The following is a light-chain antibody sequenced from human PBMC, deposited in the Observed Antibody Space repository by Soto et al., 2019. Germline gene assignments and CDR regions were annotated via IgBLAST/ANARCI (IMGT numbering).Light chain of an antibody. CDR1: SSDVGGYNY. CDR3: SSYTSSRIDYV. CDR2: EVS. Sequence: QSALTQPASVSGSPGQSITISCTGTSSDVGGYNYVSWYQQHPGKAPKLMIYEVSNRPSGVSNRFSGSKSGNTASLTISGLQAEDEAAYYCSSYTSSRIDYVFGTGTKVTVL. V-gene: IGLV2-14*01. J-gene: IGLJ1*01.